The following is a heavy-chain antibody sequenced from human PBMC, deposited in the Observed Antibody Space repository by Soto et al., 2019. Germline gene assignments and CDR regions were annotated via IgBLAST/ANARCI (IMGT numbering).Heavy chain of an antibody. CDR2: ISSSSSTI. V-gene: IGHV3-48*02. D-gene: IGHD3-10*01. CDR3: ARGPMVRGVTTLYYFDY. J-gene: IGHJ4*02. CDR1: GFTFSSYS. Sequence: GGSLRLSCAASGFTFSSYSMNWVRQAPGKGLEWVSYISSSSSTIYYADSVKGRFTISRDNAKNSLYLQMNSLRDEDTAVYYCARGPMVRGVTTLYYFDYWGQGTLVTVSS.